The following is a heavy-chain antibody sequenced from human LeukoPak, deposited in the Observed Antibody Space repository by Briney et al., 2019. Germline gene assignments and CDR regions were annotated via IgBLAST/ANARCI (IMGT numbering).Heavy chain of an antibody. D-gene: IGHD4-17*01. J-gene: IGHJ3*02. Sequence: SETLSLTCTVSGGSISDGGVYWSWIRQHPGKGLEWIGYIYYSGGSYYKPSLKGRLTMSLDTSKNQFSLRLSSVTAADTAVYYCATETTDYGDGDTFDIWGQGTMVAVSS. V-gene: IGHV4-31*03. CDR3: ATETTDYGDGDTFDI. CDR1: GGSISDGGVY. CDR2: IYYSGGS.